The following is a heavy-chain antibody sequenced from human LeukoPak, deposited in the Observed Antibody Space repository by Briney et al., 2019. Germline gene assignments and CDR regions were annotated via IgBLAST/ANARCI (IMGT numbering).Heavy chain of an antibody. CDR3: AGQWLVLTALDY. V-gene: IGHV4-38-2*02. Sequence: SETLSLTCTVSRYSLSSGYHWGWIRQPPGKGLEGIGRIYHNGSPYYNPFRESRVTISVDTSKNQFSLKLSSGTAADTAVYYCAGQWLVLTALDYWGQGTLVTVSS. CDR1: RYSLSSGYH. J-gene: IGHJ4*02. D-gene: IGHD6-19*01. CDR2: IYHNGSP.